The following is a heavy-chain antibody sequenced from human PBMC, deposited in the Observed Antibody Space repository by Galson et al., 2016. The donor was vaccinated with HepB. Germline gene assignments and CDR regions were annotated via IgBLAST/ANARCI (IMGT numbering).Heavy chain of an antibody. CDR2: IKQDGSEK. D-gene: IGHD6-19*01. CDR1: GFTFSSYW. J-gene: IGHJ5*02. Sequence: SLRLSCAASGFTFSSYWMSWVRQAPGKGLEWVANIKQDGSEKYYVDSVKGRFTISRDNAKNLLNLQMNSLRAEDTAVYYCARVSSGWSLPMGRKAGHWFDPWGQGTLVTVSS. CDR3: ARVSSGWSLPMGRKAGHWFDP. V-gene: IGHV3-7*03.